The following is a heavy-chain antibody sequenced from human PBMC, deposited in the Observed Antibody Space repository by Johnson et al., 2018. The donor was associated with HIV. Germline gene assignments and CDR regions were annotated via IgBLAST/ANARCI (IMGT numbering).Heavy chain of an antibody. CDR3: TTGDLRVRGSHAGDAFDI. CDR1: GLTLSNAW. Sequence: VQLVESGGGLVKPGGSLRLSCAASGLTLSNAWMSWVRQAPGKGLEWVGRIKSNTDGGTPDYAAPVQGRFTISRDDSKNTLYLHMNSLKPEDTAVSYCTTGDLRVRGSHAGDAFDIWGQGTMVTVSS. V-gene: IGHV3-15*01. CDR2: IKSNTDGGTP. J-gene: IGHJ3*02. D-gene: IGHD3-10*01.